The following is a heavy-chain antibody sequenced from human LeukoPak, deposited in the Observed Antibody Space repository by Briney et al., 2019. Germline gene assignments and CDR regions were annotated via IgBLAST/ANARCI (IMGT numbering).Heavy chain of an antibody. CDR1: GFTFSDYY. CDR3: ARPVYDSSGYYPY. D-gene: IGHD3-22*01. Sequence: GGSLRLSCAASGFTFSDYYMSWIRQAPGKGLEWVSYISSSGSTIYYAGSVKGRFTISRDNAKNSLYLQMNSLRAEDTAVYYCARPVYDSSGYYPYRGQGTLVTVSS. V-gene: IGHV3-11*01. CDR2: ISSSGSTI. J-gene: IGHJ4*02.